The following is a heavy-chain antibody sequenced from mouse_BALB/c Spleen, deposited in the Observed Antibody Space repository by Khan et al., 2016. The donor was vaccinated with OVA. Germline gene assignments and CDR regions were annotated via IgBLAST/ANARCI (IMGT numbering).Heavy chain of an antibody. D-gene: IGHD2-14*01. V-gene: IGHV1-80*01. CDR3: ARSGYDYFAY. CDR1: GYAFSNYW. J-gene: IGHJ3*01. Sequence: VQLQQSGAELVRPGSSVKISCKASGYAFSNYWMNWVKQRPGQGLEWIGQIYPGDGDTSFNGKFRGKATLTADKSSSTAYMQLRSLTSEDSAVYFCARSGYDYFAYWGQGTLVTVSA. CDR2: IYPGDGDT.